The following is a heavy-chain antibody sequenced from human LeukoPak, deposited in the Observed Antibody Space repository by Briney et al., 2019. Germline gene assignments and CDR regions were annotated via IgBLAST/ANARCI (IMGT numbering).Heavy chain of an antibody. CDR3: ANLAAAVRVDYFDY. CDR2: ISYDGSNK. V-gene: IGHV3-30-3*01. Sequence: GRSLRLSCAASGFTFSSYAMHWVRQAPGKGLEWVAVISYDGSNKYYADSVKGRFTISRDNSKNTLYLQMNSLRAEDTAVYYCANLAAAVRVDYFDYWGQGTLVTVSS. CDR1: GFTFSSYA. D-gene: IGHD6-13*01. J-gene: IGHJ4*02.